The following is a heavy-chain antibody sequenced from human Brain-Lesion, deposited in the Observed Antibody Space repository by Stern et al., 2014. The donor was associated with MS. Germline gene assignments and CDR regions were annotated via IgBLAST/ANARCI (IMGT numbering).Heavy chain of an antibody. J-gene: IGHJ4*02. D-gene: IGHD3-3*01. Sequence: QVQLVESGPGLVKPSQTLSLTCTVSGGAVSSGDRYWSWIRQHPEKGLEWIGDIPYRGKTYHNPSLESRVTISMDRSKNQFSLKLRSVTAADTAVYYCARVTEFLRFFYPDYWGQGIRVTVSS. CDR2: IPYRGKT. CDR3: ARVTEFLRFFYPDY. CDR1: GGAVSSGDRY. V-gene: IGHV4-31*03.